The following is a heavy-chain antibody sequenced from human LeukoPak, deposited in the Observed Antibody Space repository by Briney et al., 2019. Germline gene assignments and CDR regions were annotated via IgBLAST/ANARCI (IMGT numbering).Heavy chain of an antibody. Sequence: SETLSLTCIVPGGSISSSSYYWAWIRQCPGKGLEWIGTFSSGGSAYYNPSLTSRVSISKDTSDNQFSLRLYSVTAADTAVYYCARKQTGTMYDVWGQGTQVTVSS. J-gene: IGHJ4*02. D-gene: IGHD1-7*01. CDR3: ARKQTGTMYDV. V-gene: IGHV4-39*07. CDR2: FSSGGSA. CDR1: GGSISSSSYY.